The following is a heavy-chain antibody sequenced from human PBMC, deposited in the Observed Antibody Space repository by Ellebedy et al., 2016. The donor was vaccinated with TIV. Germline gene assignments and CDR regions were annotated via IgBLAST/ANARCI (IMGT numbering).Heavy chain of an antibody. CDR1: GFSFVDYA. J-gene: IGHJ6*02. Sequence: PGGSLRLSCAASGFSFVDYAMHWVRQVPGKGLEWVSGISWNGGTIDYADSVKGRFTICRDNARNSLYLQMSSLRAEDMALYYCAKDMEGSGSYSTYGMDVWGQGTTVTVSS. D-gene: IGHD3-10*01. CDR3: AKDMEGSGSYSTYGMDV. V-gene: IGHV3-9*03. CDR2: ISWNGGTI.